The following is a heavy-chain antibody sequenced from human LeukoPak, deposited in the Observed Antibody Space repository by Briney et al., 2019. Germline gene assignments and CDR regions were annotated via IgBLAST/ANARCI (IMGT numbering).Heavy chain of an antibody. CDR1: GGSISSYY. Sequence: PSETLSLTCTVSGGSISSYYWSWIRQPPGKGLEWIGYIYTSGSTNYNPSLKSRVTISVDTSKNQFSLKLSSVTAAETAVYYCARHTGDSSSSVWFDPWGQGTLVTVSS. CDR3: ARHTGDSSSSVWFDP. D-gene: IGHD6-6*01. J-gene: IGHJ5*02. CDR2: IYTSGST. V-gene: IGHV4-4*09.